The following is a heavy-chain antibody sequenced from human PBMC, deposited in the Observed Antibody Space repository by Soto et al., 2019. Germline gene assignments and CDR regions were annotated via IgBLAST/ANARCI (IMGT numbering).Heavy chain of an antibody. CDR3: ARFEYSSSSSWFDP. CDR2: IYSRGST. CDR1: GGSISSGGYY. Sequence: QVQLQESGPGLVKPSQTLSLTCTVSGGSISSGGYYWSWIRQHPGKGLEWLGYIYSRGSTYYNPSVKSRVTLEVDTSKNQFCLKLSSVTAADTAVYYCARFEYSSSSSWFDPWGQGTLVTVSS. J-gene: IGHJ5*02. V-gene: IGHV4-31*03. D-gene: IGHD6-6*01.